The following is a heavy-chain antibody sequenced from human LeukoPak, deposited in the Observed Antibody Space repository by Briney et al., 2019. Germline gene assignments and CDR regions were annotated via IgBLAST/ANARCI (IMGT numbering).Heavy chain of an antibody. J-gene: IGHJ4*02. CDR2: INWNGGST. Sequence: GGSLRLSCAASGFTFSSYSMSWVRQAPGKGLEWVSGINWNGGSTGYADSVKGRFTISRDNAKNSLYLQMNSLRAEDTALYYCARGWSVAGNYYFDYWGQGTLVTVSS. V-gene: IGHV3-20*04. D-gene: IGHD6-19*01. CDR1: GFTFSSYS. CDR3: ARGWSVAGNYYFDY.